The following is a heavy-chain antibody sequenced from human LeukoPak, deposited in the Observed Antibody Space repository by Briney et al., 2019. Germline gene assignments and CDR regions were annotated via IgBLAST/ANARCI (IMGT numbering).Heavy chain of an antibody. CDR2: ISVRSNYI. CDR1: GYTFSRYS. Sequence: PGGSLRLSCVASGYTFSRYSINWVRQAPGKGLEWVSSISVRSNYIYYADSVRGRFSISRDDARDSLYLQMNSLRAEDTAVYYCVRLRRNSDTSGFYYYYDFWGQGTLVTVSS. J-gene: IGHJ4*02. CDR3: VRLRRNSDTSGFYYYYDF. D-gene: IGHD3-22*01. V-gene: IGHV3-21*01.